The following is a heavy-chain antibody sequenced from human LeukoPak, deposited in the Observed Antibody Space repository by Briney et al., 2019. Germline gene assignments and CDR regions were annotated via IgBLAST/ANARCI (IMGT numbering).Heavy chain of an antibody. D-gene: IGHD6-13*01. J-gene: IGHJ4*02. CDR2: ISGSGSST. V-gene: IGHV3-23*01. CDR3: AKDIAAAGRFGYFDY. CDR1: GFTFGDYA. Sequence: GGSLRLSCTASGFTFGDYAVSWVRQTPGKGLEWVSGISGSGSSTYYADLVKGRFTISRDNSKNTLYLQMNSLRAEDTAVYYCAKDIAAAGRFGYFDYWGQGTLVTVSS.